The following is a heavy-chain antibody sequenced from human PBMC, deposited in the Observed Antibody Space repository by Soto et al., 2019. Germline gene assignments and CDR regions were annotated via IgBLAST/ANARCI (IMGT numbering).Heavy chain of an antibody. CDR2: ISYDGSNK. D-gene: IGHD1-26*01. CDR1: GFTFSSYG. J-gene: IGHJ6*02. V-gene: IGHV3-30*18. CDR3: EKDSGTVGATKAMDV. Sequence: PGGSLRLSCAASGFTFSSYGMHWVRQAPGKGLEWVAVISYDGSNKYYADSVKGRFTISRDNSKNTLYLQMNSLRAEDTAVYYCEKDSGTVGATKAMDVWGQGTTVTVSS.